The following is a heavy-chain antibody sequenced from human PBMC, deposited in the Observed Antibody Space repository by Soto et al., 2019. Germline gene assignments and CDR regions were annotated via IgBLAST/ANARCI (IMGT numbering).Heavy chain of an antibody. Sequence: GGSLRLSCAASGFSFSSYVMAWVRQPPGKGLEWVSAVNGNSGSTFYPDSVKGRFTVSRDNSENTLYLQMSTLRAEDTAVYYCAKASGSSWPYYFDSWGRGALVTVSS. V-gene: IGHV3-23*01. CDR1: GFSFSSYV. CDR3: AKASGSSWPYYFDS. CDR2: VNGNSGST. D-gene: IGHD6-13*01. J-gene: IGHJ4*02.